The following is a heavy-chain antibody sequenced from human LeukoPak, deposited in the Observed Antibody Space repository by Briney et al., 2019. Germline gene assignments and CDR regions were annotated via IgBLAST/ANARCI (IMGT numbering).Heavy chain of an antibody. Sequence: SETLSLTCTVSGDSISTSKSYWGWIRQPPLKGLEWIGSIYYTGNTYYNASLKSRVTISVDTSKNQFSLSLTSVTAADTAVYYCARDLEGLLWFGEMGRNWFDPWGQGTLVTVSS. CDR3: ARDLEGLLWFGEMGRNWFDP. J-gene: IGHJ5*02. CDR1: GDSISTSKSY. V-gene: IGHV4-39*02. D-gene: IGHD3-10*01. CDR2: IYYTGNT.